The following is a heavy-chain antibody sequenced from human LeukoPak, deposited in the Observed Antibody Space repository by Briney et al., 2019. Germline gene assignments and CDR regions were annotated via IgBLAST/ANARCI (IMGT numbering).Heavy chain of an antibody. Sequence: SETLSLTCTVSGTSLSPFHWTWFRQPAGQRLEWIGLIYFTGTATLNPSLKSRATISVDTSKNQFSLKLSSVTAADTAVYYCARQYKSSNHFDYWGQGTLVTVSS. CDR2: IYFTGTA. CDR1: GTSLSPFH. CDR3: ARQYKSSNHFDY. J-gene: IGHJ4*02. D-gene: IGHD1-1*01. V-gene: IGHV4-59*08.